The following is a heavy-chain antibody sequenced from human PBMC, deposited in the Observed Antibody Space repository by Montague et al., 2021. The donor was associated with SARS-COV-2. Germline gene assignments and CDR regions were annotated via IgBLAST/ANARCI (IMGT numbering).Heavy chain of an antibody. Sequence: SLRLFCAASGFTFSSYSMNWVRQAPGKGLEWVSSISSSSSYIYXXXSXXXRFXISRDNAKNSLYLQLNSLRAEDTAVYYCARGPYSSDQLFHYYYGMDVWGQGTTVTVSS. CDR3: ARGPYSSDQLFHYYYGMDV. CDR1: GFTFSSYS. D-gene: IGHD6-19*01. V-gene: IGHV3-21*01. CDR2: ISSSSSYI. J-gene: IGHJ6*02.